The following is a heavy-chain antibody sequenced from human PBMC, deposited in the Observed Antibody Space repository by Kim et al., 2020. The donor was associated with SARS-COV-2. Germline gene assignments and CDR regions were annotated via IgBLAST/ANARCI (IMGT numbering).Heavy chain of an antibody. Sequence: SVKVSCKASGGTFSSYGISWVRQAPGQGLEWMGXIXPIFGTTRYAQKFQGRVTMTAVESTSTAYLELSSLRSEDTAIYYCATTTFGGSNSRYYFDNWGQGTLVTVXS. CDR3: ATTTFGGSNSRYYFDN. CDR1: GGTFSSYG. CDR2: IXPIFGTT. J-gene: IGHJ4*02. D-gene: IGHD3-3*01. V-gene: IGHV1-69*13.